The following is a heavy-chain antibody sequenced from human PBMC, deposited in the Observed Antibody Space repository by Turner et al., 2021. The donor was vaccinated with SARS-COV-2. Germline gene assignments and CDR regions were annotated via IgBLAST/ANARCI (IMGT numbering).Heavy chain of an antibody. J-gene: IGHJ6*02. Sequence: QLQLQESGPGLVKPSETLSLTCTVPGGSLSSSSYYWGWIRQPPGKGLEWIGSIYYSGSTYYNPSLKSRVTISVDTSKNQFSLKLSSVTAADTAVYYCASPSVDFWSGSYYGMDVWGQGTTVTVSS. V-gene: IGHV4-39*01. CDR2: IYYSGST. CDR1: GGSLSSSSYY. D-gene: IGHD3-3*01. CDR3: ASPSVDFWSGSYYGMDV.